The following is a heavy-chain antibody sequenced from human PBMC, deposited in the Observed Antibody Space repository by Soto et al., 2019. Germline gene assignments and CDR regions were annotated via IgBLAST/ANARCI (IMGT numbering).Heavy chain of an antibody. CDR3: ARRVIRASGGGFDF. Sequence: QVQLQESGPGLVNPSGTLSLTCAVSGGSITSDYWWTWIRQPPGKGLEWVGEIFNDGRTAYSPSLKSRVIISMDKSNNHLSLRLSSVTAADTAVYYCARRVIRASGGGFDFWGQGTMVTVST. D-gene: IGHD3-16*01. CDR1: GGSITSDYW. CDR2: IFNDGRT. J-gene: IGHJ3*01. V-gene: IGHV4-4*02.